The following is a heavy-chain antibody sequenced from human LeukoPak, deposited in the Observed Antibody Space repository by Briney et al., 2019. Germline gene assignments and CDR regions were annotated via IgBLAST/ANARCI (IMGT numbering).Heavy chain of an antibody. CDR3: ARVTLYGESALDY. D-gene: IGHD4-17*01. Sequence: GGSLRLSCAASGFTFGSYGMHWVRQAPGKGLEWVAVIWFDGSNKNYADSVKGRFTISRDNSKNTVYLQMNSLRAEDTAVYYCARVTLYGESALDYWGQGALVTVSS. J-gene: IGHJ4*02. CDR1: GFTFGSYG. CDR2: IWFDGSNK. V-gene: IGHV3-33*01.